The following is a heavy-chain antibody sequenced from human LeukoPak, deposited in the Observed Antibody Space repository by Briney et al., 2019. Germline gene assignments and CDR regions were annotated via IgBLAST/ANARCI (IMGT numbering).Heavy chain of an antibody. V-gene: IGHV3-23*01. CDR3: AKEDTAMVSYNFDC. Sequence: GGSLRLSCAASGFTFSSYAMSWVRQAPGKGLEWVSVISGSGGSTFYADSVKGRFTISRDNFKNTLRLQMNSLRAEDTAVYYCAKEDTAMVSYNFDCWGQGTLVTVSS. CDR2: ISGSGGST. J-gene: IGHJ4*02. D-gene: IGHD5-18*01. CDR1: GFTFSSYA.